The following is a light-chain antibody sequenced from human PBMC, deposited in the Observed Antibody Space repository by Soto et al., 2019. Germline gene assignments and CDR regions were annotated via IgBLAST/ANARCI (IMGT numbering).Light chain of an antibody. CDR2: GAS. CDR1: QSLSSSY. V-gene: IGKV3-20*01. CDR3: QQYGSSSWT. Sequence: EIVLAQSPATRSVSPGERVSLSCRATQSLSSSYLSWHQQKPGQAPRLLMSGASSRATGIPDRFSGSGSGTDFTLTISRLEPEDFAVYYCQQYGSSSWTFGQGTKVDIK. J-gene: IGKJ1*01.